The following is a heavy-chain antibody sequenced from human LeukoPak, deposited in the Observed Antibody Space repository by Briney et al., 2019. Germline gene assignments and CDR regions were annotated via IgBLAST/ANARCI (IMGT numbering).Heavy chain of an antibody. J-gene: IGHJ6*02. CDR2: IIPIFGIA. CDR1: GGTFSSYA. Sequence: ASVKVSCKASGGTFSSYAISWVRQAPGQGLEWMGRIIPIFGIANYAQKFQGRVTITADKSTGTAYMELSSLRSEDTAVYYCARDRGSSSGWYDLPLNYYYYYGMDVWGQGTTVTVSS. V-gene: IGHV1-69*04. D-gene: IGHD6-19*01. CDR3: ARDRGSSSGWYDLPLNYYYYYGMDV.